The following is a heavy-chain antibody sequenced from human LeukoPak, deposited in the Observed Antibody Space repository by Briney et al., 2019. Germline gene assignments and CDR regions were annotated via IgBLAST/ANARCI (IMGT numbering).Heavy chain of an antibody. J-gene: IGHJ4*02. Sequence: GGSLRLSCAASGFSFSTYAMSWVRQAPGKGLEWVSAISGSGGSTYYADSVKGRFTISRDNSKNTLYLQMNSLRAEDTAVYYCAKRRRDSSSEPDYWGQGTLVTVSS. CDR3: AKRRRDSSSEPDY. D-gene: IGHD6-6*01. CDR1: GFSFSTYA. CDR2: ISGSGGST. V-gene: IGHV3-23*01.